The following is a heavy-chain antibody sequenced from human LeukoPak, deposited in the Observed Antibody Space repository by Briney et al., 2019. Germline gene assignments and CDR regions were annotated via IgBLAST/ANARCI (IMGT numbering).Heavy chain of an antibody. J-gene: IGHJ6*03. D-gene: IGHD6-13*01. CDR3: ARSSPEKYSSSWYVSYYYYYYYMDV. Sequence: SSETLSLTCTVSGGSISSYYWSWIRQPPGKGLEWIGYIYYSGSTNYNPSLKSRVTISVDTSKNQFSLKLSSVTAADTAVYYCARSSPEKYSSSWYVSYYYYYYYMDVWGKGTTVTVSS. CDR1: GGSISSYY. CDR2: IYYSGST. V-gene: IGHV4-59*01.